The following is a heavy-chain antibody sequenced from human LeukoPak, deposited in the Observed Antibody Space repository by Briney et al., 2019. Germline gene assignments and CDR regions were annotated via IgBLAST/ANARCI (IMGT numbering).Heavy chain of an antibody. CDR1: GFTFDDDG. D-gene: IGHD2-2*01. J-gene: IGHJ6*03. CDR3: ARYCSSISCHYYYYYYMDV. Sequence: GGSLRLSCAASGFTFDDDGMSWVRQAPGKGLEWVSGINWNGGNTGYADSVRGRFTISRDNAENSLYLQMNSLRAEDTALYYCARYCSSISCHYYYYYYMDVWGKGTTVTVSS. CDR2: INWNGGNT. V-gene: IGHV3-20*04.